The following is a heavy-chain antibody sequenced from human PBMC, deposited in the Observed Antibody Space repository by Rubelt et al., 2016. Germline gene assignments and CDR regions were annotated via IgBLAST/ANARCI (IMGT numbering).Heavy chain of an antibody. CDR2: RSGRNGFT. V-gene: IGHV3-11*06. CDR1: GFTFSDRY. D-gene: IGHD6-13*01. Sequence: VQLVESGGGLVQPGGSLRLSCVASGFTFSDRYMGWIRRAPGKGLEWLSYRSGRNGFTNYGDAMKGRLTMSRDNAKNSLCLQMDTLRFDDTALYFCVRDGATSSWRAGGGYFDSWCQGTLVTVSS. J-gene: IGHJ4*02. CDR3: VRDGATSSWRAGGGYFDS.